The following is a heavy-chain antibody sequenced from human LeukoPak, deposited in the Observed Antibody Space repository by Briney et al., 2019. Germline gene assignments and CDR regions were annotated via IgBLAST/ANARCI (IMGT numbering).Heavy chain of an antibody. J-gene: IGHJ5*02. Sequence: RHGESLKISCKGSGYSFTSYWIGWVRQMPGKGLEWMGIIYPGDSDTRYSPSFQGQVTISADKSISTAYLQWSSLKASDTAMYYCARQRSDIVVVPAAPGRPRWFDPWGQGTLVTGSS. V-gene: IGHV5-51*01. CDR2: IYPGDSDT. CDR1: GYSFTSYW. D-gene: IGHD2-2*01. CDR3: ARQRSDIVVVPAAPGRPRWFDP.